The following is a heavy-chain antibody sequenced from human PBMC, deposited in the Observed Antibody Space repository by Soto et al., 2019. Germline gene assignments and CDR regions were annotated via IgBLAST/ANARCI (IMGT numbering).Heavy chain of an antibody. D-gene: IGHD3-10*01. J-gene: IGHJ6*04. CDR3: ARERITMVRAIYGMDV. Sequence: SETLSLTCTVSGGSISSGDYYWSWIRQPPGKGLEWIGYIYYSGSTYYNPSLKSRVTISVDTSKNQFSLKLSSVTAADTAVYYCARERITMVRAIYGMDVWGKGTTVPVSS. CDR1: GGSISSGDYY. CDR2: IYYSGST. V-gene: IGHV4-30-4*01.